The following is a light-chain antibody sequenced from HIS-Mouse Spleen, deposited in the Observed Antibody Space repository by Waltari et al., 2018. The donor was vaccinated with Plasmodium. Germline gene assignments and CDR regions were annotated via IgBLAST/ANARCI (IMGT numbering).Light chain of an antibody. V-gene: IGLV3-1*01. CDR1: KLGYKY. J-gene: IGLJ2*01. CDR3: QAWDSSTVV. Sequence: SYALTQPPSVSVSPGQPASITCSGDKLGYKYSCWYQQKPGQSPVLVIYQDSKRPSGIPERFSGSNSGNTATLTISGTQAMDEADYYCQAWDSSTVVFGGGTKLTVL. CDR2: QDS.